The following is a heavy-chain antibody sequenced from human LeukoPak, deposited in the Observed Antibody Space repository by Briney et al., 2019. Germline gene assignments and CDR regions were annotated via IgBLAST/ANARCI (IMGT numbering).Heavy chain of an antibody. J-gene: IGHJ5*02. V-gene: IGHV4-59*01. CDR3: ARARNWFDP. CDR1: GGSISSYY. Sequence: PSETLSLTCTVSGGSISSYYWSWIRQPPGKGLEWIGYIYYSGSTNYNPSLKSRVTISVDTSKDQFSLKLSSVTAADTAVYYCARARNWFDPWGQGTLVTVSS. CDR2: IYYSGST.